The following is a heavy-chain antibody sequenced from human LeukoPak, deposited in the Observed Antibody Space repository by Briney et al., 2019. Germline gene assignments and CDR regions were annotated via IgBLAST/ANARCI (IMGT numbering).Heavy chain of an antibody. CDR1: GFTFDDYA. D-gene: IGHD2-15*01. V-gene: IGHV3-9*01. Sequence: GRSLRLSCAASGFTFDDYAMHWVRQAPGKGLEWVSGISWNSGSIGYADSVKGRFTISRDNAKNSLYLQMNSLRAEDTALYYYATTSGPLLGFDYWGQGTLVTVSS. CDR2: ISWNSGSI. CDR3: ATTSGPLLGFDY. J-gene: IGHJ4*02.